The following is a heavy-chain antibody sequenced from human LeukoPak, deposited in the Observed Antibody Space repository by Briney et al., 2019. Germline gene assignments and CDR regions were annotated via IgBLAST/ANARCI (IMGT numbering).Heavy chain of an antibody. CDR3: ARGFVISYGYWAPFDY. J-gene: IGHJ4*02. CDR2: IHYSGST. D-gene: IGHD5-18*01. Sequence: SETLSLTCSVSGGSISRNTHYCGWIRQPPGKGLEWIGSIHYSGSTYYNPSLKSRVTISLDTSKNQFSLKVTSVTAADTAIYYCARGFVISYGYWAPFDYWGQGTLVTVSS. V-gene: IGHV4-39*01. CDR1: GGSISRNTHY.